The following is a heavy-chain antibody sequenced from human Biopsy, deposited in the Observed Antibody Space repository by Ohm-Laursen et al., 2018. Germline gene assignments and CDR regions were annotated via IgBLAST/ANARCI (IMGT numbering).Heavy chain of an antibody. D-gene: IGHD2-2*01. J-gene: IGHJ4*02. CDR2: ISPFNDKT. V-gene: IGHV1-18*01. Sequence: ASVKVSCKASGYTFTSYDISWVRQAPGQGLEWMGWISPFNDKTSYPPKLQDRVTMTADTSTSTAHMELGSMRSDDKAVYYCARVFCTSTACYGLLDNWGQGTVVTVSS. CDR3: ARVFCTSTACYGLLDN. CDR1: GYTFTSYD.